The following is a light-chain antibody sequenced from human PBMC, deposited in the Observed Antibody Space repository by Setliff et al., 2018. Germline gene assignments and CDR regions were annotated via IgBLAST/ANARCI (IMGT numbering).Light chain of an antibody. CDR2: DVS. CDR1: SSDVGGYNY. V-gene: IGLV2-14*03. J-gene: IGLJ2*01. Sequence: QSALTQPASVSWSPGQSITISCTGTSSDVGGYNYVSWYQQHPGKAPKLMLYDVSNRPSGVSNRFSGSKSGNTASLTISGLQAEDEADYYCSSYTSSITLVFGGGTKVTVL. CDR3: SSYTSSITLV.